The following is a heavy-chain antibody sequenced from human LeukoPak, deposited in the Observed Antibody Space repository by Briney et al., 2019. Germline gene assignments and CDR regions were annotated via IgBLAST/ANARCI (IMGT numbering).Heavy chain of an antibody. J-gene: IGHJ2*01. CDR1: GYXFAGYH. CDR3: ARVHYDILTGYSPYWYFDL. Sequence: ASVKVSCKSSGYXFAGYHMHWVRQAPGQGLEWMGWVNPNGGDTNYAQKFQGRVTMTRDTSVSTAYMELSGLRSDDTAVYYCARVHYDILTGYSPYWYFDLWGRGTLVTVSS. V-gene: IGHV1-2*02. CDR2: VNPNGGDT. D-gene: IGHD3-9*01.